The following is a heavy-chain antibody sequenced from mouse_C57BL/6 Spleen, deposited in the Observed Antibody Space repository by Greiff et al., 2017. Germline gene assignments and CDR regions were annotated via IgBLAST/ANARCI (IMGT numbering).Heavy chain of an antibody. V-gene: IGHV1-15*01. J-gene: IGHJ2*01. CDR1: GYTFTDYE. CDR2: IDPETGGT. Sequence: QVQLKESGAELVRPGASVTLSCKASGYTFTDYEMHWVKQTPVHGLEWIGAIDPETGGTAYNQKFKGKAILTADKSSSTAYMELRSLTSEDSAVYYCTRGGFDYWAQGTTLTVSS. CDR3: TRGGFDY.